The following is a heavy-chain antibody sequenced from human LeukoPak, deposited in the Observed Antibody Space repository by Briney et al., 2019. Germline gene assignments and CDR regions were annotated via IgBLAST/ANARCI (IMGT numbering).Heavy chain of an antibody. D-gene: IGHD3-10*01. CDR1: GGSISPSY. CDR2: IYYAGST. CDR3: ARGHYGSGTGTYSH. V-gene: IGHV4-59*01. Sequence: SETLSLTCTVSGGSISPSYWSWIRQPPGKGLECLAYIYYAGSTDYTPSLKSRVTISVDTSKNQFSLTLNSLTAADTAVYYCARGHYGSGTGTYSHWGQGTLVTVSS. J-gene: IGHJ4*02.